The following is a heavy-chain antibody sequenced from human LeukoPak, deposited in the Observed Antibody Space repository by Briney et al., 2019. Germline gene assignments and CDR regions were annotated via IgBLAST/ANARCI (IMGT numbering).Heavy chain of an antibody. Sequence: SETLSLTCTVAGGSFSSYYWSWIRQPPGKGLGWIGHIYYTGTTKYNPSLKSRAAIIIDTSKNEFSLRLSSVTASDTAMYFCARQIYWGSEYFDFWGQGTLVTVSS. V-gene: IGHV4-59*08. J-gene: IGHJ4*02. D-gene: IGHD3-16*01. CDR3: ARQIYWGSEYFDF. CDR1: GGSFSSYY. CDR2: IYYTGTT.